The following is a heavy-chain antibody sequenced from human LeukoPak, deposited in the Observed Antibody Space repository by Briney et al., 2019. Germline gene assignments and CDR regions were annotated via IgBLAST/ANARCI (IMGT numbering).Heavy chain of an antibody. D-gene: IGHD3-3*01. V-gene: IGHV4-59*01. CDR1: GGSISSYY. Sequence: SETLSLTCTVSGGSISSYYWSWIRQPPGKGLEWIGYIYYSGSTNYNPSLKSRVTISVDTSKNQFSLKLSSVTAADTAVYYCARLGVEVTIFHYWGQGILVTVSS. CDR3: ARLGVEVTIFHY. J-gene: IGHJ4*02. CDR2: IYYSGST.